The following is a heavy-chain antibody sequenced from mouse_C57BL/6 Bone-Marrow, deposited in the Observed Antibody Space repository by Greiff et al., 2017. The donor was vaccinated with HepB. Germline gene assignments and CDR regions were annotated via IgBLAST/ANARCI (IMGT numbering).Heavy chain of an antibody. Sequence: QVQLQQPGAELVKPGASVKLSCKASGYTFTSYWMHWVKQRPGQGLEWIGMIHPNSGSTNYNEKFKSKATLTVDKSSSTAYMQLSSLTSEDSAVYYCAKRWLLPLYAMDYWGQGTLVTVSS. CDR3: AKRWLLPLYAMDY. D-gene: IGHD2-3*01. CDR2: IHPNSGST. J-gene: IGHJ4*01. CDR1: GYTFTSYW. V-gene: IGHV1-64*01.